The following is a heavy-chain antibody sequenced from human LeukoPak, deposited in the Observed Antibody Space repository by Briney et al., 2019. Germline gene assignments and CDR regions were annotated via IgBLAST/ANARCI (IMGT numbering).Heavy chain of an antibody. CDR1: GYTFTSYY. J-gene: IGHJ6*03. Sequence: LWASVKVSCKASGYTFTSYYMHWVRQAHGQGLEWMGIINPSGGSTSNVQKFQGRVTMTRDMSTSTVYMELSSLRSEDAAVYYCARSLGFLEWFPERPVYYYYYMDVWGKGTTVTVSS. CDR2: INPSGGST. V-gene: IGHV1-46*01. CDR3: ARSLGFLEWFPERPVYYYYYMDV. D-gene: IGHD3-3*01.